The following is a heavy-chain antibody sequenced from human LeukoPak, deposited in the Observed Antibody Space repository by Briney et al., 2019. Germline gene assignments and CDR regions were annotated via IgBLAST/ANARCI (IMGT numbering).Heavy chain of an antibody. Sequence: GGSLRLSCAASGFTFSSYSMNWVRQAPGKGLEWVSSISSSSSYIYYADSVKGRFTISRDNAKNSLYLQMNSLRAEDTAVYYCARDPFEGSGSYLNWLDPWGQGTLVTVSS. CDR3: ARDPFEGSGSYLNWLDP. D-gene: IGHD3-10*01. J-gene: IGHJ5*02. CDR1: GFTFSSYS. CDR2: ISSSSSYI. V-gene: IGHV3-21*01.